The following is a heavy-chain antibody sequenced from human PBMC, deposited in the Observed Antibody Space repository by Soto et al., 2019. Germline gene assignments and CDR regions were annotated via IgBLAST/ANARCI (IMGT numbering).Heavy chain of an antibody. Sequence: QVQMVESGGGVVQPGRSLRLSCAASRLTLSNYVMHWVRQAPGQGLEWVAGISYDGRNTYYADSVTGLFSISRDNANNALLLLMHSLTHEDTAVYYCAGGDYYYALDVWGQGTTVTVSS. CDR2: ISYDGRNT. D-gene: IGHD1-26*01. CDR3: AGGDYYYALDV. V-gene: IGHV3-30*04. CDR1: RLTLSNYV. J-gene: IGHJ6*02.